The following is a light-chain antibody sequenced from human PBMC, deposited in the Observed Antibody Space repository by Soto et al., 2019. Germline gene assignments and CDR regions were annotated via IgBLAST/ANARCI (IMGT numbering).Light chain of an antibody. J-gene: IGKJ3*01. CDR2: GAS. Sequence: EIVLTQSPATLSLSPLEIATLSCRASQSVSSHLAWYQQKPGQAPRLLIFGASSRATGVPARFSGSGSGTEFTLTINSLQSEDFAVYFCQQYDNLPLTFGPGTKWIS. CDR3: QQYDNLPLT. CDR1: QSVSSH. V-gene: IGKV3-15*01.